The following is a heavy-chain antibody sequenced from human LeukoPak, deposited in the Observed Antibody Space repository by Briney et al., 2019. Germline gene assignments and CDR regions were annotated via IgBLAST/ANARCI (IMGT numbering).Heavy chain of an antibody. Sequence: KTSETLSLTCTVSGGSISSSSYYWSWIRQPPGKGLEWIGYIYHSGSTYYNPSLKSRVTISVDRSKNQFSLKLSSVTAADTAVYYCARVDVSGYYYYYGMDVWGQGTTVTVSS. J-gene: IGHJ6*02. CDR1: GGSISSSSYY. D-gene: IGHD3-10*01. V-gene: IGHV4-30-2*01. CDR2: IYHSGST. CDR3: ARVDVSGYYYYYGMDV.